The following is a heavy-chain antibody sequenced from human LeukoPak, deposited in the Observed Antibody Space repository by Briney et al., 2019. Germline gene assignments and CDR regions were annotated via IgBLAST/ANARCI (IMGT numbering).Heavy chain of an antibody. J-gene: IGHJ4*02. Sequence: GGSLRPSCAASGFTFSSYGMHWVRQAPGKGLEWVAVIWYDGSNKYYADSVKGRFTISRDNSKNTLYLQMNSLRAEDTAVYYCARGTGSWSSNLDYWGQGTLVTVSS. V-gene: IGHV3-33*01. CDR1: GFTFSSYG. D-gene: IGHD6-13*01. CDR3: ARGTGSWSSNLDY. CDR2: IWYDGSNK.